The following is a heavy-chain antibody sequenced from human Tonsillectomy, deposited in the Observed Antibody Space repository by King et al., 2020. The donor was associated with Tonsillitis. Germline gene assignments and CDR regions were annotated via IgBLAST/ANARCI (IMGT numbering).Heavy chain of an antibody. CDR3: AKESGGICSSDY. CDR2: ISYDGREK. CDR1: GFTFKSYG. D-gene: IGHD6-19*01. V-gene: IGHV3-30*18. J-gene: IGHJ4*02. Sequence: VQRVESGGGVVQPGRSLRLSCAASGFTFKSYGMHGVRQAPGKGLEGGADISYDGREKYYADSVKGRYTVSRDNSKNTLYLQMNSLRPEDTAVYYCAKESGGICSSDYWGQGTLVTVSS.